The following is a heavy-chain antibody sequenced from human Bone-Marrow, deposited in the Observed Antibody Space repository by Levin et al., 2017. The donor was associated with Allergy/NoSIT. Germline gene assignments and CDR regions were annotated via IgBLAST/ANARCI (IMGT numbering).Heavy chain of an antibody. D-gene: IGHD1-26*01. Sequence: SETLSLTCTVSGVSISSYDWYWIRQPAGKGLEWVGHVFSSGGTSYNPSLKSRLTLSVDTSKNQFSLRLSSVTATDTAIYFCARPIVGANWDNFDFWGQGTLVSVSS. J-gene: IGHJ4*02. CDR2: VFSSGGT. CDR3: ARPIVGANWDNFDF. CDR1: GVSISSYD. V-gene: IGHV4-4*07.